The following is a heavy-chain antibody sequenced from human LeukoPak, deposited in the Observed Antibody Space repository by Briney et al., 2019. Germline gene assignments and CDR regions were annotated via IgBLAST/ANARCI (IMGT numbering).Heavy chain of an antibody. V-gene: IGHV4-59*01. CDR3: ARDTVAGTEPFDY. CDR1: GGSISSYY. CDR2: IYYSGST. Sequence: SETLSLTCTVSGGSISSYYWSWIRQPPGKGLEWIGYIYYSGSTNYNPSLKSRVTISVDTSKNQFSLKLSSVTAADTAVYYCARDTVAGTEPFDYWGQGTLVTVSS. D-gene: IGHD6-19*01. J-gene: IGHJ4*02.